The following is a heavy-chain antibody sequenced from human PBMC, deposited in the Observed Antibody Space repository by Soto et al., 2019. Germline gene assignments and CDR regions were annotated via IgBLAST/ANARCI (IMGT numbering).Heavy chain of an antibody. Sequence: ASVKVSCKASGYTFTSYGISWVRQAPGQGLEWMGWISAYNGNTNYAQKLQGRVTMTTDTSTSTAYMELRSLRSDDTAVYYCARDRDDSSGYYTLHFDYWGQGTLVTVSS. D-gene: IGHD3-22*01. J-gene: IGHJ4*02. CDR2: ISAYNGNT. CDR1: GYTFTSYG. CDR3: ARDRDDSSGYYTLHFDY. V-gene: IGHV1-18*01.